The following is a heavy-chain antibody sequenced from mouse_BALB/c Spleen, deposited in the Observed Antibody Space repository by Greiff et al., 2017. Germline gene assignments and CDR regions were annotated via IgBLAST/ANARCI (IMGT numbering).Heavy chain of an antibody. CDR2: IYPGSGNT. Sequence: QVQLQQSGAELARPGASVKLSCKASGYTFTDYYINWVKQRTGQGLEWIGEIYPGSGNTYYNEKFKGKATLTADKSSSTAYMQLSSLTSEDSAVYFCAITESWFAYWGQGTLVTVSA. CDR1: GYTFTDYY. J-gene: IGHJ3*01. V-gene: IGHV1-77*01. CDR3: AITESWFAY.